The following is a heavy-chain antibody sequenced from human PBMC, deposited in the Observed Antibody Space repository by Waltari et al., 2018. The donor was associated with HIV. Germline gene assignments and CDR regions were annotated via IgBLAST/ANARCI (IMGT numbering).Heavy chain of an antibody. CDR3: ARDVVPAPWRAFDI. CDR1: GFTFSSYA. D-gene: IGHD2-2*01. Sequence: QVQLVESGGGVVQPGRSLRLSCAASGFTFSSYAMHWVRQAPGKGLGWVAVISYDGSNKYYADSVKGRFTISRDNSKNTLYLQMNSLRAEDTAVYYCARDVVPAPWRAFDIWGQGTMVTVSS. J-gene: IGHJ3*02. V-gene: IGHV3-30*01. CDR2: ISYDGSNK.